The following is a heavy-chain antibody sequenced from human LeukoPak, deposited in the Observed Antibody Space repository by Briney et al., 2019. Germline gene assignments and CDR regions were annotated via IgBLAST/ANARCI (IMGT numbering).Heavy chain of an antibody. CDR1: GGTFSSYA. D-gene: IGHD1-26*01. J-gene: IGHJ4*02. CDR2: INPNSGGT. CDR3: ARGGLLGAKVLFDY. V-gene: IGHV1-2*02. Sequence: ASVKVSCKASGGTFSSYAISWVRQAPGQGLEWMGWINPNSGGTNYAQKFQGRVTMTRDTSISTTYMELNRLTSDDTAVYYCARGGLLGAKVLFDYWGQGTLVTVSS.